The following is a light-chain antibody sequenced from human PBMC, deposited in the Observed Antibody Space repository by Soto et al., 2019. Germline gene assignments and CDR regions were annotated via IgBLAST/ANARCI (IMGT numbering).Light chain of an antibody. J-gene: IGLJ1*01. CDR2: SVS. V-gene: IGLV2-11*01. Sequence: QSALTQPRSVSGSPGQSVTISCTGTSSDVGGHNYVSWYQQHPGKAPKLMISSVSKPPSGVPDRFSGSKSGNTASLTISGLRAEDEADYYCCSYAGSYTYVFGTGTKLTVL. CDR3: CSYAGSYTYV. CDR1: SSDVGGHNY.